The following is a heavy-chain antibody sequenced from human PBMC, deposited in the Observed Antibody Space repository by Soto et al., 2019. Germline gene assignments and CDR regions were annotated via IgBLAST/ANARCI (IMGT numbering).Heavy chain of an antibody. CDR1: GGSVSSGSYY. V-gene: IGHV4-61*01. J-gene: IGHJ6*02. D-gene: IGHD2-15*01. Sequence: SETLSLTCTVSGGSVSSGSYYWSWIRQPPGKGLEWIGYIYYSGSTNYNPSLKSRVTISVDTSKNQFSLKLSSVTAADTAVYYCARDPGRVVDYGMAVWGQGTTVPVSS. CDR3: ARDPGRVVDYGMAV. CDR2: IYYSGST.